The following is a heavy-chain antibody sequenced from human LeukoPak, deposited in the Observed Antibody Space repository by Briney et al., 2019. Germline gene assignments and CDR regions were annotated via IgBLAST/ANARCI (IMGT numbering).Heavy chain of an antibody. CDR3: AKDGTGCGGDCYSDY. V-gene: IGHV3-23*01. CDR2: LSSNSANT. CDR1: GFTSDTYG. D-gene: IGHD2-21*02. J-gene: IGHJ4*02. Sequence: PGGSLRLSCAASGFTSDTYGMSWVRQAPGKGLEWVSSLSSNSANTYYADSVKGRFTISRDNSKNTLYLQMNSLRAEDTAVYYCAKDGTGCGGDCYSDYWGQGTLVTVSS.